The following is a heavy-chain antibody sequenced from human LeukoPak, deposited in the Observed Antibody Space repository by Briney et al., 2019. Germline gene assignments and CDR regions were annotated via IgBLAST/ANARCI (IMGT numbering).Heavy chain of an antibody. V-gene: IGHV1-2*02. CDR1: GYIFTGYY. J-gene: IGHJ6*04. CDR2: TNPNSGDT. CDR3: VRGPIIVVDFTLPYMGV. Sequence: ASVKVSCKASGYIFTGYYMHWVRQAPGQGLEWMGWTNPNSGDTNYAQKFQGRVTMTRDTSISTAYMELSRLRSDDTAAYYCVRGPIIVVDFTLPYMGVWGKGTTVTVSS. D-gene: IGHD2-15*01.